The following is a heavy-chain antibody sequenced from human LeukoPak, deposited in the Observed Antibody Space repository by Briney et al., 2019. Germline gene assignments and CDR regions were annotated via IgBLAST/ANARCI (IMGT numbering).Heavy chain of an antibody. D-gene: IGHD3-16*01. V-gene: IGHV3-48*03. Sequence: GGSLRLSCAASGFTFSDFEMRWVRQAPGRGLEWVSYVSSSGSTMYYAGSVKGRFTISRDDAKNSVSLQMNSLRAEDTAVYYCARDRLGYFLSWGQGTLVTVSS. J-gene: IGHJ4*02. CDR1: GFTFSDFE. CDR2: VSSSGSTM. CDR3: ARDRLGYFLS.